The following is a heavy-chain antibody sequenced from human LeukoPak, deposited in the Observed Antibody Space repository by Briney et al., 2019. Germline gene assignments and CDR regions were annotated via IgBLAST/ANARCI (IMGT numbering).Heavy chain of an antibody. J-gene: IGHJ4*02. CDR2: IYYSGST. Sequence: SETLSLTCTVSGGSISSSSYYWGWIRQPPGKGLEWIGTIYYSGSTYYNPSLKSRVTISVDTSKNQFSLKLSSVTAADTAVYYCARGSYDSSGYYPWYFDYWGQGTLVTVSS. V-gene: IGHV4-39*07. D-gene: IGHD3-22*01. CDR3: ARGSYDSSGYYPWYFDY. CDR1: GGSISSSSYY.